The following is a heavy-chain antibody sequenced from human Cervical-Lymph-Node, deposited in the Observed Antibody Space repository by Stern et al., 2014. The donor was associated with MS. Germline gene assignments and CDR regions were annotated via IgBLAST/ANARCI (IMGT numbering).Heavy chain of an antibody. V-gene: IGHV5-51*01. CDR2: IYPGDSDT. CDR3: ARHCAKREQCAFDY. Sequence: VQLVQSGAEVKKHGESLKISCKGSGYSFTNYWIGWVRQMPGKGLEWMGIIYPGDSDTRYSPSFQGQVTISADKSIRTASLQWSSLKASDTAMYYCARHCAKREQCAFDYWGQGTLVTVYS. D-gene: IGHD6-19*01. CDR1: GYSFTNYW. J-gene: IGHJ4*02.